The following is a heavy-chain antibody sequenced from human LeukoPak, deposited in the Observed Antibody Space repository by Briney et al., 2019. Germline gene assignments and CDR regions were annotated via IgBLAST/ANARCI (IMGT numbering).Heavy chain of an antibody. CDR1: GYTFTSYD. CDR3: ARGSRGIAARYYWFDP. Sequence: ASVKVSCKASGYTFTSYDINWVRQATGQGLEWMGWMNPNSGNTGYAQKFQGRVTITRNTSISTAYMELSSLRSEDTAVYYCARGSRGIAARYYWFDPWGQGTLGTVSS. V-gene: IGHV1-8*03. D-gene: IGHD6-6*01. CDR2: MNPNSGNT. J-gene: IGHJ5*02.